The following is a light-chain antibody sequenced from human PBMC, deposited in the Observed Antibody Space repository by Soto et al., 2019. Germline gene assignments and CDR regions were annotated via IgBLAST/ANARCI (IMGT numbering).Light chain of an antibody. V-gene: IGLV1-40*01. CDR2: GNS. J-gene: IGLJ2*01. CDR1: SSNIGAGYD. Sequence: QSVLTQPPSVSGAPGQRVTISCTGSSSNIGAGYDVHWYQQLPGTAPKLLIYGNSNRPSGVPDRFSGSKSGTSASLAITGLQAEDEADYCCQSYDSSLYVVFGGGTKLTVL. CDR3: QSYDSSLYVV.